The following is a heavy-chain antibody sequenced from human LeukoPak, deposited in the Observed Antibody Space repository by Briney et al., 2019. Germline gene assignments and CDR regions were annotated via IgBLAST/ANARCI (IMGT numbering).Heavy chain of an antibody. CDR3: ARGAVAGNSYAFDI. J-gene: IGHJ3*02. CDR1: GYSFTSYW. V-gene: IGHV5-51*01. D-gene: IGHD6-19*01. CDR2: IYPGDSDT. Sequence: GESLKISCKGSGYSFTSYWIGWVRQLPGKGLEWMGIIYPGDSDTRNSPSFQGPVIISADKSISTAYVQWSSLKASDTAMYYCARGAVAGNSYAFDIWGQGTMVTVSS.